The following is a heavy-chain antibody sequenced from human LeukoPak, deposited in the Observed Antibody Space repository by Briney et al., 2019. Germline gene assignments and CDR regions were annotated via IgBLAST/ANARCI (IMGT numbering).Heavy chain of an antibody. V-gene: IGHV1-69*04. Sequence: SVKVSCKASGGTFSSYAISWVRQAPGQGLEWMGRIIPILGIANYAQKFQGRVTITADKSTSTAYMELSSLRSEDTAVYYCARALPPYYYDSSGYFLGLDPWGQGTLVTVSS. CDR3: ARALPPYYYDSSGYFLGLDP. CDR2: IIPILGIA. D-gene: IGHD3-22*01. CDR1: GGTFSSYA. J-gene: IGHJ5*02.